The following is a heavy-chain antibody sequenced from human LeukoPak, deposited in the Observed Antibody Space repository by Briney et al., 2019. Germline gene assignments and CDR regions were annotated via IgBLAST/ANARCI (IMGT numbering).Heavy chain of an antibody. CDR2: IIPIFGTA. CDR3: ARVPTVTSMSFDY. V-gene: IGHV1-69*13. J-gene: IGHJ4*02. CDR1: GGTFSSYA. Sequence: ASVKVSCKASGGTFSSYAISWVRQAPGQGLEWMGGIIPIFGTANYAQKFQGRVTITADESTSTAYMELSSLRSEDTAVYYCARVPTVTSMSFDYWGQGTLVTVSS. D-gene: IGHD4-17*01.